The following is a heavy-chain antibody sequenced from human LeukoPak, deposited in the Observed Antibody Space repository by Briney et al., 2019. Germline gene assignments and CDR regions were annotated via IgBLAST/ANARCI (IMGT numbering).Heavy chain of an antibody. J-gene: IGHJ4*02. D-gene: IGHD6-19*01. Sequence: PGGSLRLSCAAPGFIFDEYAIHWVRQAPGKGLEWVSLISGDGGSTFYADSVKGRFTISRDNSKNSLYLQMSSLRSEDTALYYCARESERSGWYDYWGQGTLVTVSS. CDR2: ISGDGGST. CDR3: ARESERSGWYDY. CDR1: GFIFDEYA. V-gene: IGHV3-43*02.